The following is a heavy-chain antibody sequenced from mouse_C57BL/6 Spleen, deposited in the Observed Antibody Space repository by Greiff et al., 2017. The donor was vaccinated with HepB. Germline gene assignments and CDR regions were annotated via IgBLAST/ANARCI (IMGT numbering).Heavy chain of an antibody. Sequence: QVQLQQSGAELVKPGASVKISCKASGYAFSSYWMNWVKQRPGKGLEWIGQIYPGDGDTNYNGKFKGKATLTADKSSSTAYMQLSSLTSEYSAVYFCAREKYGNYPYYAMDYWGQGTSVTVSS. V-gene: IGHV1-80*01. CDR2: IYPGDGDT. J-gene: IGHJ4*01. D-gene: IGHD2-1*01. CDR1: GYAFSSYW. CDR3: AREKYGNYPYYAMDY.